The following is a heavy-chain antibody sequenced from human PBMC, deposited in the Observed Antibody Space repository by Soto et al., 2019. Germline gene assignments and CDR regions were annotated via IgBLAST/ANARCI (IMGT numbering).Heavy chain of an antibody. CDR3: AGGWLRGWFDP. Sequence: SRTLSLTFAIPGAIVSTKPTAWTWIRQSPSGGLEWLGRTYYASKWYIDYTMSMQGRMTINPDTSKNQLTLQLDSVTPEDTAVYYCAGGWLRGWFDPWGQGTRVTVSS. V-gene: IGHV6-1*01. CDR2: TYYASKWYI. D-gene: IGHD5-12*01. CDR1: GAIVSTKPTA. J-gene: IGHJ5*02.